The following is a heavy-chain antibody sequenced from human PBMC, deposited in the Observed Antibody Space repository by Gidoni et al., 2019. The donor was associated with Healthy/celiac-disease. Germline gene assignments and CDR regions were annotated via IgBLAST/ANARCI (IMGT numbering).Heavy chain of an antibody. V-gene: IGHV4-59*01. J-gene: IGHJ5*02. CDR2: IYYSGST. Sequence: QVQLQESGPGLVKPSETLSLTCTVSGGSISSYYWSWIRQPPGKGLEWIGYIYYSGSTNYNPSLKSRVTISVDTSKNQFSLKLSSVTAADTAVYYCARARIAAAQPPFDPWGQGTLVTVSS. CDR3: ARARIAAAQPPFDP. CDR1: GGSISSYY. D-gene: IGHD6-13*01.